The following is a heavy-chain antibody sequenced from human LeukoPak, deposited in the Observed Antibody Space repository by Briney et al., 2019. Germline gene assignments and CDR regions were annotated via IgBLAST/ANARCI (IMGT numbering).Heavy chain of an antibody. D-gene: IGHD5-24*01. Sequence: GGSLRLSCAASGFTFSGSAMHWVRQASGKGLEWVGRIRSKANSYATAYAASVKGRFTTSRDDSKNTAYLQMNSLKTEDTAVYYCTKLEMASRLGYWGQGTLVTVSS. CDR1: GFTFSGSA. J-gene: IGHJ4*02. CDR3: TKLEMASRLGY. CDR2: IRSKANSYAT. V-gene: IGHV3-73*01.